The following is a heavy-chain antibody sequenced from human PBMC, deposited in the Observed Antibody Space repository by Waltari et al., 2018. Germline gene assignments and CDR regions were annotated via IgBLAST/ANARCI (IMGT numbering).Heavy chain of an antibody. J-gene: IGHJ6*03. CDR1: GFTVSSNY. Sequence: EVQLVETGGGLIQPGGSLRLSCAASGFTVSSNYMSWVSQAPGKGLEWVSVIYSGGSTYYADSVKGRFTISRDNSKNTLYLQMNSLRAEDTAVYYCARDHGFLSQGYMDVWGKGTTVTVSS. V-gene: IGHV3-53*02. CDR2: IYSGGST. CDR3: ARDHGFLSQGYMDV. D-gene: IGHD3-10*01.